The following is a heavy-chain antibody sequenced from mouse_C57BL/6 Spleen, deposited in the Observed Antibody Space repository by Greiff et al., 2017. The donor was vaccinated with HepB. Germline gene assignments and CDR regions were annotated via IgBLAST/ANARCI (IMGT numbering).Heavy chain of an antibody. Sequence: QVQLQQPGAELVRPVSSVKLSCKASGYTFTSYWMHWVKQRPIQGLEWIGNIDPSDSETHYNQKFKDKATLTVDKSSSTAYMQLSSLTSEDSAVYYCARDDYYGNFDYWGQGTTLTVSS. D-gene: IGHD1-1*01. CDR1: GYTFTSYW. CDR2: IDPSDSET. CDR3: ARDDYYGNFDY. V-gene: IGHV1-52*01. J-gene: IGHJ2*01.